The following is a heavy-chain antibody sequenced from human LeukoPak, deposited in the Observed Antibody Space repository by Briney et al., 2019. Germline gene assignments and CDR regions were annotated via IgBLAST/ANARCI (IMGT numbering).Heavy chain of an antibody. CDR1: GYTFTSYD. CDR2: MNPNSGNT. Sequence: ASVKVSCKASGYTFTSYDINWVRQATGQGLEWMGWMNPNSGNTGYAQKFQGRVTITRNTSISTAYMELSSLRSEDTAVYYCARVGGIGSSWYSWGSYNWFDPWGQGTLVTVSS. D-gene: IGHD6-13*01. J-gene: IGHJ5*02. CDR3: ARVGGIGSSWYSWGSYNWFDP. V-gene: IGHV1-8*03.